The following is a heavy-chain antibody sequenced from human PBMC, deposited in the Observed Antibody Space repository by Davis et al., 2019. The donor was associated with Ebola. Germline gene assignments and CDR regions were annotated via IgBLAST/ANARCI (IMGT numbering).Heavy chain of an antibody. D-gene: IGHD6-19*01. V-gene: IGHV4-34*01. CDR3: ARRYRGTGYSSS. J-gene: IGHJ5*02. Sequence: GSLRLSCTVSGGSISSYYWSWIRQPPGKGLEWIGEINHSGSTNYNPSLKSRVTISVDTSKNQFSLKLSSVTAADTAVYYCARRYRGTGYSSSWGQGTLVTVSS. CDR1: GGSISSYY. CDR2: INHSGST.